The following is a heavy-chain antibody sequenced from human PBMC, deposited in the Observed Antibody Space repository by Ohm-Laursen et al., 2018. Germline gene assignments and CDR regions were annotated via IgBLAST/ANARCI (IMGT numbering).Heavy chain of an antibody. CDR1: GFTFSRYS. Sequence: GSLRLSCAASGFTFSRYSMNWVRQAPGKGLEWLSYISSGSTTIYYADSVEGRFTVSRDNAKRSLYLQMNTLRADDTAVYYCARDQEDYYDRPIDYWGQGVLVTVSS. J-gene: IGHJ4*02. D-gene: IGHD3-22*01. CDR2: ISSGSTTI. CDR3: ARDQEDYYDRPIDY. V-gene: IGHV3-48*01.